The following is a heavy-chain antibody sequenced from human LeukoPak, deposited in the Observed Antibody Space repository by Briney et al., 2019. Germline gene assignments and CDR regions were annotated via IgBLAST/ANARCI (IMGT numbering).Heavy chain of an antibody. D-gene: IGHD4-17*01. V-gene: IGHV3-7*01. J-gene: IGHJ4*02. CDR1: EFTFSNYW. CDR2: VKQDASEK. Sequence: PGGSLRLSCAASEFTFSNYWMSWVRQAPGKGLEWVANVKQDASEKYYVDSVKGRFTISRDNAKNSLYLQMNSLRAEDTAVYYCARIAVTYTFDYWGQGTLVTVSS. CDR3: ARIAVTYTFDY.